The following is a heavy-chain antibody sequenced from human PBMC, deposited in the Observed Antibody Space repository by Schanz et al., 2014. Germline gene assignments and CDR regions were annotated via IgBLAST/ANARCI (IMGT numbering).Heavy chain of an antibody. V-gene: IGHV1-69*04. D-gene: IGHD3-22*01. CDR2: VIPTLGTA. Sequence: QVQLVQSGAEVKKPGSSVKVSCTASGDIFNSHAFIWIRQAPGQGLEWMGRVIPTLGTANYARKFQGRVTITADISTSTAYMDLSSLRSDDTAVYYCARDIQYHYDTSGPVGAFDIWGQGTVVTVSS. J-gene: IGHJ3*02. CDR1: GDIFNSHA. CDR3: ARDIQYHYDTSGPVGAFDI.